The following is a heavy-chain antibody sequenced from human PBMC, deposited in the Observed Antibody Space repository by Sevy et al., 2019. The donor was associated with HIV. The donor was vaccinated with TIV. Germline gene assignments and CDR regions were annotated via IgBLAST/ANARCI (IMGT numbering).Heavy chain of an antibody. D-gene: IGHD3-10*01. V-gene: IGHV1-18*01. Sequence: ASVKVSCKASGYTFTSYGISWVRQAPGQGLEWMGWISAYNGNTNYAQKLQGRVTMTTDTSTSTAYMELRSLRSDDTAVYYCARGTWFGELLSVFDYWGQGTLVTVYS. CDR1: GYTFTSYG. J-gene: IGHJ4*02. CDR3: ARGTWFGELLSVFDY. CDR2: ISAYNGNT.